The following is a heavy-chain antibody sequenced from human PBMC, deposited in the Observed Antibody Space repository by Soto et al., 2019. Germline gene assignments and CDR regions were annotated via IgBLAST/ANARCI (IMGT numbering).Heavy chain of an antibody. Sequence: QVQLVQSGAEVKKPGASVKVSCKASGYTFTGYYMHWVRQAPGQGLEWMGWINPNSGGTNYAQKFQGWVTMTRDMSISTAYMELSRLRSDDTAVYYCARGGEQLDARRKYYYYYGMEVWGQGTTVTVSS. V-gene: IGHV1-2*04. CDR3: ARGGEQLDARRKYYYYYGMEV. CDR2: INPNSGGT. D-gene: IGHD6-13*01. CDR1: GYTFTGYY. J-gene: IGHJ6*01.